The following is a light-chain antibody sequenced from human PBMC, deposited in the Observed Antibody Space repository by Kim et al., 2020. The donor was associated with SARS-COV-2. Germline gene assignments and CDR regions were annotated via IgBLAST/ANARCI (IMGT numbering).Light chain of an antibody. V-gene: IGLV3-19*01. Sequence: SSELTQDPAVSVALGQTVRITCQGDSLRSYYATWYQQKPGQAPIVVIYGKNNRPSGIPDRFSGSSSGNIASLTITGTQAGDEADYYCNSRDSNDNVVFGGGTKLTVL. CDR1: SLRSYY. CDR3: NSRDSNDNVV. CDR2: GKN. J-gene: IGLJ2*01.